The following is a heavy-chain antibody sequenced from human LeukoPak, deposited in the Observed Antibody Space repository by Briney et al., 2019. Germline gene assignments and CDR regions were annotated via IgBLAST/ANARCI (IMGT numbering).Heavy chain of an antibody. CDR3: ARRRRFGGHWFDP. D-gene: IGHD3-10*01. CDR2: INPSGGST. Sequence: ASVKVSCKASGYTFISYGISWVRQAPGQGLEWMGIINPSGGSTSYAQKFQGRVTMTRDTSTSTVYMELSSLRSEDTAVYYCARRRRFGGHWFDPWGQGTLVTVSS. J-gene: IGHJ5*02. CDR1: GYTFISYG. V-gene: IGHV1-46*01.